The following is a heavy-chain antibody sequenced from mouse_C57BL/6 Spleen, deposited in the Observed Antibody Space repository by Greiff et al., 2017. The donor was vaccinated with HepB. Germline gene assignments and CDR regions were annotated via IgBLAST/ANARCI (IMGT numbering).Heavy chain of an antibody. CDR2: IYPSDSYT. V-gene: IGHV1-69*01. D-gene: IGHD3-3*01. J-gene: IGHJ1*03. Sequence: QVQLQQPGAELVMPGASVKLSCKASGYTFTSYWMHWVKQRPGQGLEWIGEIYPSDSYTNYNQKFKGKSTLTVDKSSSTAYMQLSRLTSSDSAVYYCARIWGRWYFDVWGTGTTVTVSS. CDR1: GYTFTSYW. CDR3: ARIWGRWYFDV.